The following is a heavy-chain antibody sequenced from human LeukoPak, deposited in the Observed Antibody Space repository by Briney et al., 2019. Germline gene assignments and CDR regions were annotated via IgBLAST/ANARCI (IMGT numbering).Heavy chain of an antibody. V-gene: IGHV4-34*01. CDR3: ARSPKIFCSGGSCYSS. CDR2: INHSGST. Sequence: SETLSLTCAVYGGSFSGYYWSWIRQPPGKGLEWIGEINHSGSTNYNPSLKSRVTISVDTSKNQFSLKLSSVTAADTAVYYCARSPKIFCSGGSCYSSWGQGTLVTVSS. J-gene: IGHJ4*02. CDR1: GGSFSGYY. D-gene: IGHD2-15*01.